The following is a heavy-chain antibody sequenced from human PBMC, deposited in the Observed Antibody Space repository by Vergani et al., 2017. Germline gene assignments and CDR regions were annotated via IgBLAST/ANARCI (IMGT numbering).Heavy chain of an antibody. CDR3: AKDPSQRRGYSGYDSSLY. CDR1: GFTFNQYG. V-gene: IGHV3-33*06. Sequence: QVQLVESGGGVVQPGRSLRLSCAASGFTFNQYGMHWVRQAPGKGLEWVAVTWYDGNNKQYADSVKGRFTISRDNSKSTMYLQMNSLRDEDTGVYYCAKDPSQRRGYSGYDSSLYWGQGTLVTVSS. D-gene: IGHD5-12*01. J-gene: IGHJ4*02. CDR2: TWYDGNNK.